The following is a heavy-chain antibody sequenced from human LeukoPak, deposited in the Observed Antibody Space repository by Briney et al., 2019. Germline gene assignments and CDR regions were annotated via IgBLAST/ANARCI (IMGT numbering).Heavy chain of an antibody. Sequence: PSETLSLTCTVSGGSISSCYWGWIRQAPGKGLEWIGYIYYSGSTNYNPSLKSRVTISVDTSKNQFSLKLSSVTAADTAVYYCAREGCSSTSCYGESFDYWGQGTLVTVSS. V-gene: IGHV4-59*12. J-gene: IGHJ4*02. D-gene: IGHD2-2*01. CDR2: IYYSGST. CDR1: GGSISSCY. CDR3: AREGCSSTSCYGESFDY.